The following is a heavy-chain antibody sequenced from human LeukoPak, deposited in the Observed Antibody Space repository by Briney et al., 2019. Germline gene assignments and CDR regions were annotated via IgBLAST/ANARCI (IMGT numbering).Heavy chain of an antibody. Sequence: SETLSLTCTVSGDSISSYYWSWIRQPAGKGLEWIGRIYSSGSTNYNPSRKSRLTMSVDTSRTQFSLELYSVTAADTAVYYCARYCSSITCDFDPWGQGTLVTVSS. D-gene: IGHD2-2*01. CDR1: GDSISSYY. V-gene: IGHV4-4*07. CDR2: IYSSGST. CDR3: ARYCSSITCDFDP. J-gene: IGHJ5*02.